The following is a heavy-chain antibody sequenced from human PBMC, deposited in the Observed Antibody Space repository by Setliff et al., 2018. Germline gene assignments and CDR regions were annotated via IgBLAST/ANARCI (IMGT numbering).Heavy chain of an antibody. D-gene: IGHD3-22*01. V-gene: IGHV3-30*02. Sequence: GESLKISCAASGFTFSSYAMSWVRQAPGKGLEWVAFIRYGAYNEYYADSVKGRFTISRDDSKNSLYLQMNSLRPEDTAVYFCVKGAKYYYESSGQDVFDLWGQGTMVTVSS. CDR3: VKGAKYYYESSGQDVFDL. J-gene: IGHJ3*01. CDR1: GFTFSSYA. CDR2: IRYGAYNE.